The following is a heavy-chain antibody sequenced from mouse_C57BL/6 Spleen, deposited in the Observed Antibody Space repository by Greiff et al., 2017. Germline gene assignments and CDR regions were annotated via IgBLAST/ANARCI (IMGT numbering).Heavy chain of an antibody. CDR3: ERGGSVED. CDR2: IYPSDSET. J-gene: IGHJ2*01. Sequence: QVQLQQPGAELVRPGSSVKLSCKASGYTFTSYWMDWVKQRPGQGLEWIGNIYPSDSETHYNQKFKDKATLTVDKSSSTAYMQLSSLTSEDSAVCESERGGSVEDWGQGTTLTVSS. CDR1: GYTFTSYW. D-gene: IGHD1-1*01. V-gene: IGHV1-61*01.